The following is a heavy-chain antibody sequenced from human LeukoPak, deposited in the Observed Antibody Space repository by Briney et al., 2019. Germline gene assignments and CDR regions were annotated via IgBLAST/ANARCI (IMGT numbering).Heavy chain of an antibody. J-gene: IGHJ6*03. CDR3: NSALDYYYYMDV. Sequence: PGGSLRLSCAASGFTFSGSAMHWVRQASGKGLEWVGRIRSKANSYATAYAASVKGRFTISRDDSKNTAYLQMNSLKTEDTAVYYCNSALDYYYYMDVWGKGTTVTVSS. V-gene: IGHV3-73*01. D-gene: IGHD3-10*01. CDR2: IRSKANSYAT. CDR1: GFTFSGSA.